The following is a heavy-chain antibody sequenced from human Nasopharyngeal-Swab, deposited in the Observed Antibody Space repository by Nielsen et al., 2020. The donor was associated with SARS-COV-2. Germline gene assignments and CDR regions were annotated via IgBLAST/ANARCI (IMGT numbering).Heavy chain of an antibody. V-gene: IGHV4-34*01. D-gene: IGHD4-23*01. J-gene: IGHJ4*02. CDR1: GGSFSGYY. CDR2: INHSGST. Sequence: SETLSLTCAVYGGSFSGYYWSWIRHPPGKGLEWIGEINHSGSTNYNPSLKSRVTISVDTSKNQFSLKLSSVTAADTAVYYCARAHYGGKSDLDYWGQGTLVTVSS. CDR3: ARAHYGGKSDLDY.